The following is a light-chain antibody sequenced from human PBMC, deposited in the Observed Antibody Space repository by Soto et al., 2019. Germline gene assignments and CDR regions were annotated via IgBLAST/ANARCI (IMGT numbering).Light chain of an antibody. CDR1: SSDVGGYNY. CDR2: EVS. Sequence: QSVLTQPASVSVSPGQSITISCTGTSSDVGGYNYVSWYQQHPGKAPKLMIYEVSNRPSGVSDRFSGSKSGNTASLTISGLQAEDEADYYCCSYAGTFINYVFGTGTKVTV. CDR3: CSYAGTFINYV. J-gene: IGLJ1*01. V-gene: IGLV2-14*01.